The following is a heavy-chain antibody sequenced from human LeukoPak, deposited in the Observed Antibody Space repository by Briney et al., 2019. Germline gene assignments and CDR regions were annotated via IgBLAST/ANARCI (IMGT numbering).Heavy chain of an antibody. CDR3: ARAILRGVIHG. D-gene: IGHD3-10*01. J-gene: IGHJ4*02. V-gene: IGHV3-74*01. CDR1: GFTFSSYW. Sequence: PGGSLRLSCAASGFTFSSYWMHWVRQAPGKGLVWVSRINSDGSSTSYADSVKGRFNISRDNAKNTLYLQMNSLRAEDTAVYYCARAILRGVIHGWGQGTLVTVSS. CDR2: INSDGSST.